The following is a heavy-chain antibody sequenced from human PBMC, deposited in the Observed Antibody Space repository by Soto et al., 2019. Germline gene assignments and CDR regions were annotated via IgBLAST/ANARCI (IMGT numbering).Heavy chain of an antibody. D-gene: IGHD3-9*01. CDR3: ARSDILTGYYSAFDI. Sequence: SETLSLTCAVSGGSISSSNWWSWVRQPPGKGLEWIGEIYHSGSTNYNPSLKSRVTISVDKSKNQFSLKLSSVTAADTAVYYCARSDILTGYYSAFDIWGQGTMVTVSS. V-gene: IGHV4-4*02. CDR1: GGSISSSNW. J-gene: IGHJ3*02. CDR2: IYHSGST.